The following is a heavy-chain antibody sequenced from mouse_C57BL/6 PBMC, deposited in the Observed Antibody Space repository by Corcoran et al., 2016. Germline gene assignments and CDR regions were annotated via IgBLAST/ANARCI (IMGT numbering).Heavy chain of an antibody. CDR3: AREIYDGYLNAMDY. V-gene: IGHV1-26*01. Sequence: EVQLQQSGPELVKPGASVKISCKASGYTFTDYYMNWVKQSHGKSLEWIGDINPNNGGTSYNQKFKGKATLTVDKSSSTAYMELRSLTSEDSAVYYCAREIYDGYLNAMDYWGQGTSVTVSS. D-gene: IGHD2-3*01. CDR1: GYTFTDYY. CDR2: INPNNGGT. J-gene: IGHJ4*01.